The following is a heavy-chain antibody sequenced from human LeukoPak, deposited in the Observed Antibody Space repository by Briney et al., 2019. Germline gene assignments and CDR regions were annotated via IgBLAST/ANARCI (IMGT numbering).Heavy chain of an antibody. Sequence: SETLSLTCTVSGGSITTYYWSWIRQPPGKGLEWIGYIYHSGSTNYNPSLKSRVTISVDTSNNQFSLKLNSVTAADTAVYYCARVVFWSGQHSNYYGMDVWGQGTTVTVSS. V-gene: IGHV4-59*01. J-gene: IGHJ6*02. CDR2: IYHSGST. CDR1: GGSITTYY. CDR3: ARVVFWSGQHSNYYGMDV. D-gene: IGHD3-3*01.